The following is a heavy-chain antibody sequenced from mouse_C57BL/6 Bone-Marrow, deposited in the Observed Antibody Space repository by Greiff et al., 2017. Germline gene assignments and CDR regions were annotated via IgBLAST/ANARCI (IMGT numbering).Heavy chain of an antibody. D-gene: IGHD2-3*01. J-gene: IGHJ3*01. CDR1: GYSITSGYD. V-gene: IGHV3-1*01. Sequence: EVQRVESGPGMVKPSQSLSLTCTVTGYSITSGYDWHWIRHFPGNKLEWMGYISYSGSTNYNPSLKSRISITHDTSKNHFFLKLNSVTTEDTATYYCARDGGWLLPFAYWGQGTLVTVSA. CDR3: ARDGGWLLPFAY. CDR2: ISYSGST.